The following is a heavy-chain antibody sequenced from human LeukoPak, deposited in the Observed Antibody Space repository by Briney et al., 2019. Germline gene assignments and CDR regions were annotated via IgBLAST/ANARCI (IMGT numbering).Heavy chain of an antibody. J-gene: IGHJ4*02. CDR1: GFTFSLYE. CDR3: ARGRYSGSYDD. Sequence: GGSLRLSCAASGFTFSLYEMNWVRQAPGKGLEWVSYISSTRTTIYYADSVKGRFTISRDNAKNSLHLQMNSLRAEDTAVYYCARGRYSGSYDDWGQGTLVTVSS. CDR2: ISSTRTTI. D-gene: IGHD1-26*01. V-gene: IGHV3-48*03.